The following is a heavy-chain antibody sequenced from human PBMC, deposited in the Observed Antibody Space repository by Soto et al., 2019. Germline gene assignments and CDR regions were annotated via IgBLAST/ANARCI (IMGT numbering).Heavy chain of an antibody. V-gene: IGHV4-30-4*08. D-gene: IGHD5-18*01. CDR2: IYYSGPT. Sequence: PSETLSLTCTVSGGSISSGAFYWSWIRQRPGKGLEWIGYIYYSGPTYYTPSLKSRLTVSLDTSRNKFSLKLTSVTAADTAVYYCARGIGYSAQDYWGQGTLVTVSS. CDR3: ARGIGYSAQDY. CDR1: GGSISSGAFY. J-gene: IGHJ4*02.